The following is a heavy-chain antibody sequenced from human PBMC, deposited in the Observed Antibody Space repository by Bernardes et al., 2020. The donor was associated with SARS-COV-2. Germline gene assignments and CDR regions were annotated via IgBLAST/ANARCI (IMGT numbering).Heavy chain of an antibody. CDR2: INSDGRTT. CDR1: GFTFSSYW. D-gene: IGHD2-21*01. V-gene: IGHV3-74*01. CDR3: VRGPSDGHGRLEY. J-gene: IGHJ4*02. Sequence: GGSLRLSCAASGFTFSSYWMHWVRQGPGKGLVWVSRINSDGRTTTYADSVKGRFTISRDNGKNTLYLQMHSLRAEDTALYYCVRGPSDGHGRLEYWGKGALVTVTT.